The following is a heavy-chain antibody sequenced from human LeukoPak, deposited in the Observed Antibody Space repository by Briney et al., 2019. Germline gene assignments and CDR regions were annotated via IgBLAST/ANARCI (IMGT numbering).Heavy chain of an antibody. CDR3: ARSGYYDSSGYFDY. V-gene: IGHV3-23*01. CDR2: ISGSGGST. J-gene: IGHJ4*02. D-gene: IGHD3-22*01. Sequence: GGSLRLSCAASGFTFSSYAMSWVRQAPGKGLEWVSAISGSGGSTYYADPVKGRFTISRDNSKNTLYLQMNSLRAEDTAVYYCARSGYYDSSGYFDYWGQGTLVTVSS. CDR1: GFTFSSYA.